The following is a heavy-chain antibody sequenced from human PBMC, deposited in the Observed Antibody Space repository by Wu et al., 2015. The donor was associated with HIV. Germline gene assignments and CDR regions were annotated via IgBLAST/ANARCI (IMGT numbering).Heavy chain of an antibody. Sequence: QVQLGQSGAEVKKPGASVKVSCKASGYTFTGYSIHWVRQSPGQGLEWMGWINPNSGDTNYAQKFQGRVTMTRDTSISTAYMELSRLTSNDTAIYYCARGYSGYDSSWYFDLWGRGTWSLSPQ. J-gene: IGHJ2*01. CDR2: INPNSGDT. D-gene: IGHD5-12*01. V-gene: IGHV1-2*02. CDR3: ARGYSGYDSSWYFDL. CDR1: GYTFTGYS.